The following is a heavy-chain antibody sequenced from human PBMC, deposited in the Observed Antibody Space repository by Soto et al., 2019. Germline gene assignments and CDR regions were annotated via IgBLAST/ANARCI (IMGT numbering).Heavy chain of an antibody. J-gene: IGHJ6*02. CDR3: ARGLLSYYYGMDV. Sequence: ASVKVSCKASGYTFTSYYMHWVRQAPGQGLEWMGIINPSGGSTSYAQKFQGRVTMARDTSTSTVYMELSRLRSDDTAVYYCARGLLSYYYGMDVWGQGTTVTVSS. D-gene: IGHD1-26*01. V-gene: IGHV1-46*01. CDR1: GYTFTSYY. CDR2: INPSGGST.